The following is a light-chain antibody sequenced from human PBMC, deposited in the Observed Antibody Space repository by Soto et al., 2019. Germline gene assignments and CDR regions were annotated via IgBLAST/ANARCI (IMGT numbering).Light chain of an antibody. CDR3: QQHNDYTAVT. CDR1: QTISSS. Sequence: DIQMTQSPSSLSASIGGRVTLTCRASQTISSSLTWYQFTPGNAPKLLIFDATPLQSGVPSTFSGSGFATEFTLTITGLQPDDFATYYCQQHNDYTAVTFGQGTK. V-gene: IGKV1-5*01. CDR2: DAT. J-gene: IGKJ2*01.